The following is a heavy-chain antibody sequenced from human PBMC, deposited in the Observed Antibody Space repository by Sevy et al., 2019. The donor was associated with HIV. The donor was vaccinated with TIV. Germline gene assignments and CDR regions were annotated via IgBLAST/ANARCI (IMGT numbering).Heavy chain of an antibody. Sequence: ASVKVSCKASGYTFNGYFMDWVRQAPGQGPEWMGRINPNNGGADYAQKFQGRVTMTLDTSISTAYIKVNRLTSDDTATYYCANFCNWYNRPEVNIDYWGQGALVTVSS. CDR3: ANFCNWYNRPEVNIDY. CDR1: GYTFNGYF. CDR2: INPNNGGA. V-gene: IGHV1-2*06. D-gene: IGHD6-13*01. J-gene: IGHJ4*02.